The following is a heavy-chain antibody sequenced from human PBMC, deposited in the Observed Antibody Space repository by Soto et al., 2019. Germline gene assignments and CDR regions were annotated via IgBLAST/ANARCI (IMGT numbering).Heavy chain of an antibody. V-gene: IGHV3-23*01. Sequence: GGSLRLSCEASGFTFRSYAMSWVRQAPGKGLEWVSGISATGGSTYYADSVKGRFTISRDNSKNTLYMQMNSLRAEDTAVYYCAKWDPAWSGFPQGRYYHYHMDVWGKGTTVTVSS. CDR1: GFTFRSYA. J-gene: IGHJ6*03. CDR3: AKWDPAWSGFPQGRYYHYHMDV. CDR2: ISATGGST. D-gene: IGHD3-3*01.